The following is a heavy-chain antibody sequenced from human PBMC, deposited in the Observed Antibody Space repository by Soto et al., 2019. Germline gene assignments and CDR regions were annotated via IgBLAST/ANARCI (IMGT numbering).Heavy chain of an antibody. CDR1: GYSFTSYG. D-gene: IGHD3-22*01. CDR2: ISGHNGNT. CDR3: ARHRFNYYDDTVYYYFDY. J-gene: IGHJ4*02. V-gene: IGHV1-18*04. Sequence: SAKVCLKASGYSFTSYGISWVRQAPGQGPEWMGWISGHNGNTNHPQSLQGRVTMTTDTSRNTAYMELRSLGSDDTAVYYCARHRFNYYDDTVYYYFDYWGQGTLVTVSS.